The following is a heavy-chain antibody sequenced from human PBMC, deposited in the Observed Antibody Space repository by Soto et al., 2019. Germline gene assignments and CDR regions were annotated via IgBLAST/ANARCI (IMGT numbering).Heavy chain of an antibody. CDR3: ARVPDY. V-gene: IGHV4-31*03. Sequence: QVQLQESGPGLVKPSQTLSLTCTVSGGSISSGGYYWSCIRQHPGKGLEWIGYIYYIGGTYYNPCLKRRVTISVDTHNHLFSLKPSSVTAADPAVYYCARVPDYWGQGTLVTVSS. CDR1: GGSISSGGYY. J-gene: IGHJ4*02. CDR2: IYYIGGT.